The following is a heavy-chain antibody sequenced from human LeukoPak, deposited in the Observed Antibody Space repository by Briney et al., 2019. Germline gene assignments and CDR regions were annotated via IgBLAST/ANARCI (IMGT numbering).Heavy chain of an antibody. J-gene: IGHJ4*02. CDR1: GFTFSGSA. D-gene: IGHD5-12*01. CDR3: AKGPQLYSGYHPDY. V-gene: IGHV3-23*01. Sequence: PGGSLRLSCAASGFTFSGSAMTWVRQAPGEGLQWVSTITGSDDKTYYADSVKGRFTISRDFSKNMVHLHMNSLRVEDTAIYYCAKGPQLYSGYHPDYWGQGTLVTVSS. CDR2: ITGSDDKT.